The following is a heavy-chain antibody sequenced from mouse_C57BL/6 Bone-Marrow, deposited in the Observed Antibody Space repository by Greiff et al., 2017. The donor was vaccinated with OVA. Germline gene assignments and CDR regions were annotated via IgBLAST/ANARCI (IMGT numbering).Heavy chain of an antibody. Sequence: EVHLVESGPGLVKPSQSLSLTCSVTGYSITSGYYWNWIRQFPGNKLEWMGYISYDGSNNYNPSLKNRISITRDTSKNQFFLKLNSVTTEDTATYYCAREGTVVATDPWFAYWGQGTLVTVSA. D-gene: IGHD1-1*01. CDR3: AREGTVVATDPWFAY. CDR2: ISYDGSN. CDR1: GYSITSGYY. J-gene: IGHJ3*01. V-gene: IGHV3-6*01.